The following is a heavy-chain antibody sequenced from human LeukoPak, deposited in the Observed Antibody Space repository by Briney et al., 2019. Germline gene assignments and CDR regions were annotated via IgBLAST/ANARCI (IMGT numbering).Heavy chain of an antibody. Sequence: GGSLRLSCAASGFTFSSYGMHWVRQAPGKGLEWVAFIHFDGSPKYSGDSVKGRFTVSRDNSKNTLYLQMNSLRPEDTAVYYCAKDQCTRASCDGYPGHWGQGTQVTVSS. CDR2: IHFDGSPK. CDR3: AKDQCTRASCDGYPGH. D-gene: IGHD2-2*03. V-gene: IGHV3-30*02. CDR1: GFTFSSYG. J-gene: IGHJ4*02.